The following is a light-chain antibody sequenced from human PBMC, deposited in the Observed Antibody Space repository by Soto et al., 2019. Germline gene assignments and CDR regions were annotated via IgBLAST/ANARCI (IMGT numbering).Light chain of an antibody. J-gene: IGLJ2*01. CDR3: SSYTSNSTHVV. CDR2: EVS. Sequence: QSALTQPASVSGSPGQSITISCTGTRSDVGGYNYVSCYQQHPGKAPKLLIYEVSNRPSGVSNRFSGSKSGNTASLTISGLQAEDEADYYCSSYTSNSTHVVFGGGTKLTVL. V-gene: IGLV2-14*01. CDR1: RSDVGGYNY.